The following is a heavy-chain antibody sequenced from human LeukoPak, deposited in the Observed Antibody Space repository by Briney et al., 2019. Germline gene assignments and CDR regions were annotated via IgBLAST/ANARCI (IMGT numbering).Heavy chain of an antibody. CDR3: AKERAGYNNPYYFDY. D-gene: IGHD3-9*01. V-gene: IGHV3-23*01. J-gene: IGHJ4*02. CDR1: GFACSTYA. Sequence: GGSLRLSCAASGFACSTYAMSWLRQAPGKELEWVSTISGSGDNTYYADSVRGRFTISRDNSKNTLYLHMNSMRAEDTAVYYCAKERAGYNNPYYFDYWGQGTLVTVSS. CDR2: ISGSGDNT.